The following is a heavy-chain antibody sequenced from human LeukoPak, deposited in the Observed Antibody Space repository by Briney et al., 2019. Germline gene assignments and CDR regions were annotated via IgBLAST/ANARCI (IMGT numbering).Heavy chain of an antibody. CDR3: AKDEGRYSYGFLDAFDI. Sequence: GRSLRLSCAASGFTFDDYAMHWVRQAPGKGQEWVSGISWNSGSIGYADSVKGRFTISRDNAKNSLYLQMNSLRAEDMALYYCAKDEGRYSYGFLDAFDIWGQGTMVTVSS. D-gene: IGHD5-18*01. CDR2: ISWNSGSI. J-gene: IGHJ3*02. V-gene: IGHV3-9*03. CDR1: GFTFDDYA.